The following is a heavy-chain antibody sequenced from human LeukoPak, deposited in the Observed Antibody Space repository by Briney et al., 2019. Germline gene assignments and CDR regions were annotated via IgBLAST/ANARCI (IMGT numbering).Heavy chain of an antibody. Sequence: PSETLSLTCTVSGGSISSYYWSWIRQPPGKGLEWIGYIYHSGSTYYNPSLKSRVTISVDRSKNQFSLKLSSVTAADTAVYYCARTRDNWFDPWGQGTLVTVSS. CDR1: GGSISSYY. J-gene: IGHJ5*02. V-gene: IGHV4-4*09. CDR2: IYHSGST. CDR3: ARTRDNWFDP.